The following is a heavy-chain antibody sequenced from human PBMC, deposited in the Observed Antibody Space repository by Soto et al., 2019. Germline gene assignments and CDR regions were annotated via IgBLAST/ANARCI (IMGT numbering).Heavy chain of an antibody. D-gene: IGHD2-21*02. CDR1: GYSFTSYW. Sequence: PGESLKISCKGSGYSFTSYWIGWVRQMPGKGLEWMGIIYPGDSDTRYSPSFQGQVTISADKSISTAYLQWSSLKASDTAMYYCARGSNIVVATAIRGLIDAFDIWGQGTMVTVSS. CDR2: IYPGDSDT. CDR3: ARGSNIVVATAIRGLIDAFDI. V-gene: IGHV5-51*01. J-gene: IGHJ3*02.